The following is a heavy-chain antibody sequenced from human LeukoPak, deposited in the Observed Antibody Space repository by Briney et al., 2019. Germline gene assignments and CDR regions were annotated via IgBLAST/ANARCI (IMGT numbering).Heavy chain of an antibody. Sequence: GGSLRLSCAASGFTFSSYSMNWVRQAPGEGLEWVSSISSSGSYIYYADSLKGRFTISRDNAKNSLYLQMNSLRAEDTAVYYCAKGNGFLEWLNYYYMDVWGKGTTVTVSS. D-gene: IGHD3-3*01. CDR1: GFTFSSYS. CDR2: ISSSGSYI. CDR3: AKGNGFLEWLNYYYMDV. J-gene: IGHJ6*03. V-gene: IGHV3-21*04.